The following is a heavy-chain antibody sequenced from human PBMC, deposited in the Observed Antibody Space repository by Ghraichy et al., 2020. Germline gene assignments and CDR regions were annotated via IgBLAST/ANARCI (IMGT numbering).Heavy chain of an antibody. D-gene: IGHD4-23*01. Sequence: GGSLRLSCVGSGFTFGSYSMNWVRQSPGKGLEWISYISISSRSIFYADSVKGRFTISRDNAQNSLFLQMNSLRDEDTAIYYCARASTVVRFYFNDGMDVWGQGTTVTVSS. CDR2: ISISSRSI. J-gene: IGHJ6*02. V-gene: IGHV3-48*02. CDR1: GFTFGSYS. CDR3: ARASTVVRFYFNDGMDV.